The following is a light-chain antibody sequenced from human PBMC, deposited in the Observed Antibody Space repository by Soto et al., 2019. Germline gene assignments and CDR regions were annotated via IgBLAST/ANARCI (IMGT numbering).Light chain of an antibody. V-gene: IGKV3-20*01. J-gene: IGKJ2*01. Sequence: EIVLTQSPGTLSLSPGERATLSCRASQSVSSSYLAWYQQKPGQAPGLLIYGASSRATGIPDRFSGSGSGTDFTLTISRRGPEDFAVYYCQQYGSGYTFGKGTKLEIK. CDR1: QSVSSSY. CDR2: GAS. CDR3: QQYGSGYT.